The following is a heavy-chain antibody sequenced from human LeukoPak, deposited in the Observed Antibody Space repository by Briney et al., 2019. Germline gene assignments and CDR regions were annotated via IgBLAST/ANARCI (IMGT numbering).Heavy chain of an antibody. D-gene: IGHD5-24*01. CDR1: GGTFSSYA. CDR2: IIPIFGTA. J-gene: IGHJ4*02. CDR3: ARGRDGYKSTNFDY. V-gene: IGHV1-69*01. Sequence: SVKVSCKASGGTFSSYAISWVRQAPGQGLEWMGGIIPIFGTANYAQKFQGRVTITADESTSTAYMELSSLRSEDTAVYYCARGRDGYKSTNFDYWGQGTLVTVSS.